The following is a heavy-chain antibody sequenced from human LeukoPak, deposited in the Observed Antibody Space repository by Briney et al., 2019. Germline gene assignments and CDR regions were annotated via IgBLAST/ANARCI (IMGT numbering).Heavy chain of an antibody. J-gene: IGHJ4*02. Sequence: PGRSLRLSCAASRFTFSSFWMHWVRQAPGKGPVWVSSMNSDGSTTTYADSVKGRFTISRDSAKNTLYLQMNSLRVEDTAVYYCARGSKYSSSWYIDYWGQGTLVTVSS. CDR1: RFTFSSFW. V-gene: IGHV3-74*01. CDR3: ARGSKYSSSWYIDY. D-gene: IGHD6-13*01. CDR2: MNSDGSTT.